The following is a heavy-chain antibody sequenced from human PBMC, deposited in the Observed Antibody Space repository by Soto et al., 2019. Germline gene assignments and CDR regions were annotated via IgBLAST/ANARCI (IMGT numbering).Heavy chain of an antibody. J-gene: IGHJ6*02. Sequence: PSEALSLTCTVSGGSISRYYWSWIRQPPGKGLEWIGYIYYSGSTNYNPSLKSRVTISVDTSKNQFSLKLSSVTAADTAVYYCASGDYYYYGMDVWGQGTTVTVSS. D-gene: IGHD4-17*01. CDR1: GGSISRYY. CDR2: IYYSGST. CDR3: ASGDYYYYGMDV. V-gene: IGHV4-59*01.